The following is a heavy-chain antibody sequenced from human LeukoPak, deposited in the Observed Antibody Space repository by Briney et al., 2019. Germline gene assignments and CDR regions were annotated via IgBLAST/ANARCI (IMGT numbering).Heavy chain of an antibody. CDR1: GGSISSGDYY. CDR3: AREADRYYYYYGMDV. V-gene: IGHV4-30-4*01. CDR2: IYYSGST. D-gene: IGHD6-25*01. Sequence: PSETLSLTCTVSGGSISSGDYYWSWIRQPPGKGLEWIGYIYYSGSTYYNPSPKSRVTISVDTPKNQFSLKLSSVTAADTAVYYCAREADRYYYYYGMDVWGQGTTVTVSS. J-gene: IGHJ6*02.